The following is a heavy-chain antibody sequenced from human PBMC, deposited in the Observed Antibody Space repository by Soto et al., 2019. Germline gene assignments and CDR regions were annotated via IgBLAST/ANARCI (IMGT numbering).Heavy chain of an antibody. V-gene: IGHV1-69*02. CDR3: ASAIPKFTMIVVVDAFDI. J-gene: IGHJ3*02. CDR1: GGTFSSYT. CDR2: IIPILGIA. D-gene: IGHD3-22*01. Sequence: QVQLVQSGAEVKKPGSSVKVSCKASGGTFSSYTISWVRQAPGQGLEWMGRIIPILGIANYAQKFQGRVKITGEKSTSTAYMELSSLRSEDTAVYYCASAIPKFTMIVVVDAFDIWGQGTMVTGSS.